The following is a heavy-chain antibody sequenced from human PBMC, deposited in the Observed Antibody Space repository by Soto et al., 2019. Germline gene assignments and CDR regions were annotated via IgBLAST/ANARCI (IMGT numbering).Heavy chain of an antibody. CDR3: ARRDIHGYVRYFDN. CDR1: GGTFRSYP. D-gene: IGHD3-16*01. V-gene: IGHV1-69*06. J-gene: IGHJ4*02. CDR2: ANGNLGTG. Sequence: QVQLVQSGAEVKRPGSSVKVSCKASGGTFRSYPISWVRQAPGQGLEWMGGANGNLGTGNYAQKFRGRLTITTDISTTTAYMELSSLTSEDTAVYYCARRDIHGYVRYFDNWGQGTLVTVSS.